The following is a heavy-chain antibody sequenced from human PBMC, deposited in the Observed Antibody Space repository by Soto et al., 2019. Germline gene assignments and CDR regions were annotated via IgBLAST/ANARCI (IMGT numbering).Heavy chain of an antibody. CDR2: ITFSGNTV. Sequence: PGGSPSLSCAASGFTFSDSHMSWIRQAPGKGLEWISYITFSGNTVYYADSLKGRFTISRDNAKNSLYLQMNRLRAEDTAVYYCARVSWREKYGMDVWGQGTTVTVSS. V-gene: IGHV3-11*01. J-gene: IGHJ6*02. CDR1: GFTFSDSH. CDR3: ARVSWREKYGMDV.